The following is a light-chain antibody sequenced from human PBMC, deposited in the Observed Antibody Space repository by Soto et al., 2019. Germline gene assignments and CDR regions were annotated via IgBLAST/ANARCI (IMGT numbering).Light chain of an antibody. CDR3: ASFRSGTILV. J-gene: IGLJ6*01. V-gene: IGLV2-14*01. Sequence: QSALAQPASVSGSPGESVPISCTGPRSDIGDSNFISWYQHSPGKAPRLLIYQVNNRPSGVSKRFSGSKAGNTASLTISGLLDDDEADYFCASFRSGTILVFGSGTKVTVL. CDR1: RSDIGDSNF. CDR2: QVN.